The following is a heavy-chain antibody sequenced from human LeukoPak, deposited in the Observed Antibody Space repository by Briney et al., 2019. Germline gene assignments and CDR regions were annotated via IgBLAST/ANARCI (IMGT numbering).Heavy chain of an antibody. CDR2: MKQDGSEK. CDR3: ASSGDRLGHQLVDY. D-gene: IGHD6-13*01. V-gene: IGHV3-7*01. J-gene: IGHJ4*02. Sequence: AGGSLRLSCADSGFTFSSNWMSWVRQAPGKGLEWVANMKQDGSEKYYVDSVKGRFTISRDNAKNSLYLQMNSLRAEDTAVYSCASSGDRLGHQLVDYWGQGTLVTVSS. CDR1: GFTFSSNW.